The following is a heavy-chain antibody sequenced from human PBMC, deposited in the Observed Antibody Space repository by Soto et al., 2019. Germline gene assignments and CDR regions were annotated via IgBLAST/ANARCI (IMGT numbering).Heavy chain of an antibody. V-gene: IGHV5-51*01. CDR3: ARRGAGYNYDY. CDR2: IFPGDSGT. CDR1: GYSFPGFW. J-gene: IGHJ4*02. D-gene: IGHD5-12*01. Sequence: PGESLKISCGASGYSFPGFWIGWVRQMPGKGLEWLGIIFPGDSGTRYSPSFQGQVTISVDKSISTAYLQWSSLKASDTAMYYCARRGAGYNYDYWGQGTLVTVSS.